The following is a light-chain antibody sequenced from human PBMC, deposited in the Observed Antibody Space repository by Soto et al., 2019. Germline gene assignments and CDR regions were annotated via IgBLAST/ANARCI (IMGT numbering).Light chain of an antibody. J-gene: IGLJ1*01. V-gene: IGLV2-14*01. CDR1: SSDVGGYNY. Sequence: QSVLTQPASVSGSPGQSITISCTGTSSDVGGYNYVSWYQQHPGKAPKLMIYDVSNRPSGVSNRLSGSKSGNTASLTISGLQAEDEADYYCSSYTSSSISYVFGTGTKVTVL. CDR2: DVS. CDR3: SSYTSSSISYV.